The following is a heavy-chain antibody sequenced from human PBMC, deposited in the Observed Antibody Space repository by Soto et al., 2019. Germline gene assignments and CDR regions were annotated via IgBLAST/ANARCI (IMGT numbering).Heavy chain of an antibody. CDR2: IKSDGSST. CDR1: GFTFSSHW. V-gene: IGHV3-74*01. D-gene: IGHD4-17*01. Sequence: GGSLRLSCTASGFTFSSHWMHWARQGPGKGLVWVSRIKSDGSSTSYADSVKGRFTISRDNAENTLYLQMNSLRVEDTAVYYCARGLRPIDYWGQGTLVTVSS. J-gene: IGHJ4*02. CDR3: ARGLRPIDY.